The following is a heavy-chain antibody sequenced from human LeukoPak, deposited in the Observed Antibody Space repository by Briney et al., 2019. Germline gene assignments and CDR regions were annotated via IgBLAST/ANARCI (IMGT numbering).Heavy chain of an antibody. CDR3: AKDPRDIVVVPAAMNYYYYMDV. D-gene: IGHD2-2*01. CDR2: IYSDGST. J-gene: IGHJ6*03. Sequence: PGGSLRPSCAASGFTVSSNYLSWVRQAPGKGLEWVSVIYSDGSTYYADSVKGRFTISRDNSKNTVYLQMNGLRAEDTAVYYCAKDPRDIVVVPAAMNYYYYMDVWGKGTTVTISS. CDR1: GFTVSSNY. V-gene: IGHV3-66*01.